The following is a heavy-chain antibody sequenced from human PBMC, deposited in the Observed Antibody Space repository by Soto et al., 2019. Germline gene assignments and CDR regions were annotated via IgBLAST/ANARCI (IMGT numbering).Heavy chain of an antibody. D-gene: IGHD3-3*01. Sequence: GGSLRLSCAASGFTFGDYYMSWIRQAPGKGLEWVSYISSSGSTIYYADSVKGRFTISRDNAKNSLYLQMNSLRAEDTAVYYCARVHDFWSGYYTPYYFDYWGQGTLVTVSS. V-gene: IGHV3-11*01. CDR3: ARVHDFWSGYYTPYYFDY. CDR1: GFTFGDYY. CDR2: ISSSGSTI. J-gene: IGHJ4*02.